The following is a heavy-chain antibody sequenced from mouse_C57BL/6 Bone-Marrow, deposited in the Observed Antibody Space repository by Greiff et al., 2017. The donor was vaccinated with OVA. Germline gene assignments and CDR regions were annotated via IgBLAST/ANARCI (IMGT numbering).Heavy chain of an antibody. CDR1: GYTFTDYY. CDR3: AREDYFDY. Sequence: VQLQQSGAELVRPGASVKLSCKASGYTFTDYYINRVKQRPGQGLEWIARIYPGSGNTYYNEKFKGKATLTAEKSSSTAYMQLSSLTSEDSAVYFCAREDYFDYWGQGTTLTVSS. V-gene: IGHV1-76*01. J-gene: IGHJ2*01. CDR2: IYPGSGNT.